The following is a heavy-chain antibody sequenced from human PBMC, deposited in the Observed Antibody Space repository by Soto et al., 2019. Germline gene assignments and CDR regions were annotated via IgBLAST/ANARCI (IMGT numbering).Heavy chain of an antibody. D-gene: IGHD3-16*01. Sequence: GSGPTLVNPTQTLTLTCTFSGFSLSTNGMCVNWIRQPPGKALEWLARIDWDDDKYYSTSLKTRLTISKDTSKNQVVLTMTNMDPVDTATYYCARIGIVYPSIIDWGQGTLVTVSS. CDR3: ARIGIVYPSIID. J-gene: IGHJ4*02. CDR1: GFSLSTNGMC. V-gene: IGHV2-70*11. CDR2: IDWDDDK.